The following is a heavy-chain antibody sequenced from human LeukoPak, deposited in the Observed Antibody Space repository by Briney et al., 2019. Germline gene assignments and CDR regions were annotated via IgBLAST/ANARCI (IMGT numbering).Heavy chain of an antibody. Sequence: SETLSLTCTVSGGSISSGSYYWSWIRQPAGKGLEWIGRIYTSGSTNYNPSLKSRVTISVDTSKNQFSLKLSSVTAADTAVYYCARSGHSGYDFGYWGQGTLVAVSS. V-gene: IGHV4-61*02. CDR1: GGSISSGSYY. D-gene: IGHD5-12*01. CDR2: IYTSGST. J-gene: IGHJ4*02. CDR3: ARSGHSGYDFGY.